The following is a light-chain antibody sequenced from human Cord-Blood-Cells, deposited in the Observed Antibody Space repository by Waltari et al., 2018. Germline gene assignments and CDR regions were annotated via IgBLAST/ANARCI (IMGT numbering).Light chain of an antibody. CDR1: SSNIGAGYY. V-gene: IGLV1-40*01. CDR2: GNS. J-gene: IGLJ3*02. Sequence: QSVLTQPPSVSGAPGQRVTISCTGSSSNIGAGYYVHWYQQLPGTAPKLLIYGNSNRPAGVPDRFSGSKSGPPASLAITGLQAEDEADYYCQAYDSSLSGWVFGGGTKLTVL. CDR3: QAYDSSLSGWV.